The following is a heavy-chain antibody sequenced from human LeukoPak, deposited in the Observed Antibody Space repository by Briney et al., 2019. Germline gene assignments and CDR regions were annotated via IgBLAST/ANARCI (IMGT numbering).Heavy chain of an antibody. CDR3: ARGSAVTANNFDF. CDR1: GFTFSNYW. J-gene: IGHJ4*02. V-gene: IGHV3-7*01. D-gene: IGHD4-11*01. CDR2: IKQDESGK. Sequence: GGSLRLSCVVSGFTFSNYWMSWVRQAPGKGLEWVANIKQDESGKYYVDFVKGRFTISRDNAKNSLYLQMNSLRAEDTAVYYCARGSAVTANNFDFWGQGTLVTVSS.